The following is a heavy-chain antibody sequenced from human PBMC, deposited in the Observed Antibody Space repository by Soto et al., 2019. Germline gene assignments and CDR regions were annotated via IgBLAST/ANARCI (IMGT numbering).Heavy chain of an antibody. Sequence: PGGSLRLSCAASGFTFSDYYMRWIRQAPGKGLEWVSYISSDSGYTQYADSLQGRFTVSRDNAKNSMYLEMKGLRAEDTAVYFCARDPMGRGVPLDYWGPGTLVTVS. CDR3: ARDPMGRGVPLDY. CDR1: GFTFSDYY. D-gene: IGHD3-10*01. J-gene: IGHJ4*02. V-gene: IGHV3-11*06. CDR2: ISSDSGYT.